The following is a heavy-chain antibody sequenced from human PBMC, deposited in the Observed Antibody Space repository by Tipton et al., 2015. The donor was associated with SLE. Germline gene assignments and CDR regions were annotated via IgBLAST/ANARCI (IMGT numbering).Heavy chain of an antibody. V-gene: IGHV3-23*01. CDR3: AKDFPREGATVPGALLDS. Sequence: GSLRLSCAASGFTFSSYAMSWVRQAPGKGLEWVSAMSGSGGSTYYADSVKGRFTISRDNSKNTLYLQMNSLRAEDTAVYYCAKDFPREGATVPGALLDSWGQGILVTVSS. CDR1: GFTFSSYA. CDR2: MSGSGGST. D-gene: IGHD2-2*02. J-gene: IGHJ4*02.